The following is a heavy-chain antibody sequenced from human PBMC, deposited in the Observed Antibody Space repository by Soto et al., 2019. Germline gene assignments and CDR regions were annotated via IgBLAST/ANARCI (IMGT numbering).Heavy chain of an antibody. V-gene: IGHV3-23*01. D-gene: IGHD1-26*01. CDR1: GFTFSSYA. CDR3: AKRAWGYFYFDY. J-gene: IGHJ4*02. CDR2: ISGSGGST. Sequence: EVQLLESGGGLVQPGGSLRLSCAASGFTFSSYAMSWVRQAPGKGLEWVSVISGSGGSTYYADSVKGRFTISRDNSKHTLYLQMTSLRAEDTAVYYCAKRAWGYFYFDYWGQGTLVTVSS.